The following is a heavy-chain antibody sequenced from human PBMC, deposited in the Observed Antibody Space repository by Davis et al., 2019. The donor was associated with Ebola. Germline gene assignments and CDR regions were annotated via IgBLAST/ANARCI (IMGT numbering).Heavy chain of an antibody. CDR3: ARYPPRNWNDFDY. D-gene: IGHD1-1*01. CDR1: GYSISSGYY. J-gene: IGHJ4*02. V-gene: IGHV4-38-2*02. CDR2: INHSGST. Sequence: MPSETLSLTCTVSGYSISSGYYWGWIRQPPGKGLEWIGEINHSGSTKYNPSLKSRVTISVDTSKNQFSLKLSSVTAADTAVYYCARYPPRNWNDFDYWGQGTLVTVSS.